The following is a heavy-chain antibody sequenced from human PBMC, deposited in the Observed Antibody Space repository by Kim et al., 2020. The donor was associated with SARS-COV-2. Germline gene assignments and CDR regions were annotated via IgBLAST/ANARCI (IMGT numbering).Heavy chain of an antibody. J-gene: IGHJ4*02. Sequence: IRYADSVEGRFTSARDNAKNSLYLQMNSLRAEDTAVYYCEREQVGATFDYWGQGTLVTVSS. CDR3: EREQVGATFDY. CDR2: I. D-gene: IGHD1-26*01. V-gene: IGHV3-48*04.